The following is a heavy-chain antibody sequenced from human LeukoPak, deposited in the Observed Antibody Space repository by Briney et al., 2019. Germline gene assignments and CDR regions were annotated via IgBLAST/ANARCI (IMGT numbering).Heavy chain of an antibody. CDR2: ISTRGSTE. CDR3: AKDIVGGGDDY. J-gene: IGHJ4*02. CDR1: GFTFSSYE. Sequence: GGSLRLSCAASGFTFSSYEMNWVRQAPGKGLEWVSYISTRGSTEYYADSVKGRFTISRDNAKNSIYLQMNSLRVEDTAVYYCAKDIVGGGDDYWGQGTLVIVSS. V-gene: IGHV3-48*03. D-gene: IGHD2-21*02.